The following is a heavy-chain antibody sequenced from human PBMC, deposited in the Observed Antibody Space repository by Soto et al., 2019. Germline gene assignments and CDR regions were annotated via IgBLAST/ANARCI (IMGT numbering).Heavy chain of an antibody. CDR2: INPSGGST. Sequence: ASVKVSCKASGYTFTDYYLHWVRQAPGQGLEWMGVINPSGGSTTYAQKFQGRFTISRDNSKNTLYLQMNSLRAEDTAVYYCARGARDFDYWGQGTLVTVSS. CDR1: GYTFTDYY. CDR3: ARGARDFDY. J-gene: IGHJ4*02. V-gene: IGHV1-46*01. D-gene: IGHD3-16*01.